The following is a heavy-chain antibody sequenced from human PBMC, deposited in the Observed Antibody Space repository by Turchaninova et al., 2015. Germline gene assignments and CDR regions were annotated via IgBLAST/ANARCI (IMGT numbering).Heavy chain of an antibody. CDR1: GVSISSSNYY. Sequence: QLQLQESGPGLVKPSETLSLTCTVSGVSISSSNYYCGWFRPPQGKGLEWIGSIFYRGSTYYNPSLESRLTISVDTSKNQFSLKLSSVTAADTAVYYCAGAFEYWGQGTLVTVSS. CDR2: IFYRGST. CDR3: AGAFEY. J-gene: IGHJ4*02. V-gene: IGHV4-39*01.